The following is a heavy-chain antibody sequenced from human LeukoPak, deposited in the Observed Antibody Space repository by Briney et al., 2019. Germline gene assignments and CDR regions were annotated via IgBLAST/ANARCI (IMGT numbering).Heavy chain of an antibody. V-gene: IGHV4-59*01. Sequence: SETLSLTCTVSGGSISSYYWSWIRQPPGKGLEWIGYIFYSGATNYNPSLKSRVTISVDTSKNQFSLKLSSVTAADTAVYYCASSEVVVAATRTHSYYYYGMDVWGQGTTVTVSS. J-gene: IGHJ6*02. CDR3: ASSEVVVAATRTHSYYYYGMDV. D-gene: IGHD2-15*01. CDR1: GGSISSYY. CDR2: IFYSGAT.